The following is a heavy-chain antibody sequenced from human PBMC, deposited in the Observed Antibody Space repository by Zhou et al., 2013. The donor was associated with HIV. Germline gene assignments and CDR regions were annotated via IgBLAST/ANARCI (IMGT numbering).Heavy chain of an antibody. Sequence: QVQLVQSGAEVKKPGASVKVSCKASGYTFTSYYMHWVRQAPGQGLEWMGIINPSGGSTSYAQKFQGRVTMTRDTSTSTVYMELSSLRSEDTAVYYCAREGAYCGGDCYSGYNWFDPWGQGTLVTVSS. CDR2: INPSGGST. CDR1: GYTFTSYY. V-gene: IGHV1-46*01. CDR3: AREGAYCGGDCYSGYNWFDP. D-gene: IGHD2-21*02. J-gene: IGHJ5*02.